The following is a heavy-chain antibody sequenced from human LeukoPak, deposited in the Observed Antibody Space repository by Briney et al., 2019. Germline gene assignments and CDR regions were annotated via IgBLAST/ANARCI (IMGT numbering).Heavy chain of an antibody. V-gene: IGHV4-31*03. Sequence: SETLSLTCTVSGGSISSGGYYWSWIRQHPGKGLEWIGYIYYSGSTYYNPSLKSRVTISVDTSKNQFSLKLSSVTAADTAVYYRARVEATYYYGSGSSDWFDPWGQGTLVTVSS. CDR2: IYYSGST. D-gene: IGHD3-10*01. CDR1: GGSISSGGYY. J-gene: IGHJ5*02. CDR3: ARVEATYYYGSGSSDWFDP.